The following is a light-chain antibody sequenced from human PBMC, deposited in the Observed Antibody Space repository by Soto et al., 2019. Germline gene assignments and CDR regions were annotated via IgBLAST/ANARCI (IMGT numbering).Light chain of an antibody. CDR2: DVI. J-gene: IGLJ1*01. V-gene: IGLV2-14*01. CDR3: ISYTSSSTSYV. Sequence: QSVLTQPASVSGAAGQAITISCTGTSSDVGDYNYVSWYQQHPGKAPKLILYDVINRPSGVSDRFSGSKSGYTASLTISGLLPEDEADYYCISYTSSSTSYVIGTGTKVTVL. CDR1: SSDVGDYNY.